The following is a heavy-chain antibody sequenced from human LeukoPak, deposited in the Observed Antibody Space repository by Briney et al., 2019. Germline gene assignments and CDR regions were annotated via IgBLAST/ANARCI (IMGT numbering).Heavy chain of an antibody. Sequence: GASVKVSCKASGYTFTGYYMHWVRQAPGQGLEWMGRINPNSGGTNYAQKFQGRVTMTRDTSISTAYIELSRLRSDDTAVYYCASSVSCSTGVCYSAYYYYYYMDVWGKGTTVTVS. CDR2: INPNSGGT. J-gene: IGHJ6*03. CDR1: GYTFTGYY. V-gene: IGHV1-2*06. CDR3: ASSVSCSTGVCYSAYYYYYYMDV. D-gene: IGHD2-15*01.